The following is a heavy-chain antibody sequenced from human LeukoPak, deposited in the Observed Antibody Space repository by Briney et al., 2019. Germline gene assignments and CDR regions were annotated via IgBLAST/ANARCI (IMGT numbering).Heavy chain of an antibody. J-gene: IGHJ4*02. Sequence: SQTLSLTCTVSGGSISSGDYSWSWIRQPPGKGLEWIGYIYYSGSTYYNPSLKSRVTISVDTSKNQFSLKLSSVTAADTAVYYCARGLYDGSGSYYTYYFDYWGQGTLVTVSS. CDR3: ARGLYDGSGSYYTYYFDY. CDR2: IYYSGST. CDR1: GGSISSGDYS. V-gene: IGHV4-30-4*01. D-gene: IGHD3-10*01.